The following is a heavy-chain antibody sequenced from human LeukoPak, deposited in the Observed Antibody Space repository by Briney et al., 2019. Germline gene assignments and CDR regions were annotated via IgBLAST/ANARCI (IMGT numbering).Heavy chain of an antibody. V-gene: IGHV3-21*01. Sequence: GGSLRLSCAASGFTFSDYSFNWVRQAPGKGPEWVSSISSSSSSYKYYADSLKGRFTISRDNAKNSLYLQVNSLRAEDTAAYYCARINDIDNSYHLDFWGHGTLVTVSS. CDR3: ARINDIDNSYHLDF. CDR1: GFTFSDYS. D-gene: IGHD2-15*01. CDR2: ISSSSSSYK. J-gene: IGHJ4*01.